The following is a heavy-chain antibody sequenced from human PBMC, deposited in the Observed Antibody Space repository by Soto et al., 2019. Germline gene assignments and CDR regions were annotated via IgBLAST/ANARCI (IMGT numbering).Heavy chain of an antibody. J-gene: IGHJ5*02. D-gene: IGHD2-8*01. CDR2: ISGSGGST. CDR1: GFTFSSYA. CDR3: ARVGFIRTRPFDP. V-gene: IGHV3-23*01. Sequence: GGSLRLSCAASGFTFSSYAMSWVRQAPGKGLEWVSAISGSGGSTYYANSVKGRFTISRDNSKNTLYLQMNSLRAEDTAVYYCARVGFIRTRPFDPWGQGTLVTVSS.